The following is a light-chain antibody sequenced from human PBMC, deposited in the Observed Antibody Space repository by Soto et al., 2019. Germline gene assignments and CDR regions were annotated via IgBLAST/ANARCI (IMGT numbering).Light chain of an antibody. J-gene: IGKJ1*01. CDR1: QSISSW. V-gene: IGKV1-5*01. CDR3: QQYESYWT. Sequence: DIQMTQSPSALSASVGDRAXXXXRASQSISSWLAWYQQKPGKAXKLLIXDXSTXQXXXXXGYSGSGSGTEFTLTISNLQPDDFATYYCQQYESYWTFGQGTKVDI. CDR2: DXS.